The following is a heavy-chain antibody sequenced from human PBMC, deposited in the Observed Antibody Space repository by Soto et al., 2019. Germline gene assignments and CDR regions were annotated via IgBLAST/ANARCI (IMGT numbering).Heavy chain of an antibody. J-gene: IGHJ6*02. CDR2: ISSDGSTT. Sequence: EVQLVESGGGLVQPGGSLRLSCAASGFTFGNYWMHWVRQDPVKGLVWVSRISSDGSTTTTYADSVKGRFTISRDNARNTLWLQMNSLTADDTDVYYCIRSLGSGSGNYGMDVWGQGTTVTVSS. CDR3: IRSLGSGSGNYGMDV. D-gene: IGHD3-10*01. V-gene: IGHV3-74*01. CDR1: GFTFGNYW.